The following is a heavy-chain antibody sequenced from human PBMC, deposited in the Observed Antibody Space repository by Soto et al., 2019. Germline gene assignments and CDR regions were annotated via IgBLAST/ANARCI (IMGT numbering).Heavy chain of an antibody. V-gene: IGHV3-48*01. CDR1: GFRFSDYS. J-gene: IGHJ6*03. CDR2: ISSSSFTI. CDR3: ARDLHDGANYYYYYMDV. Sequence: GGSLRLSCAASGFRFSDYSMNWVRQAPGRGLEWVSYISSSSFTIHYADSVEGRFTISRDNAKNSLYLQMNSLRAEDTAVYYCARDLHDGANYYYYYMDVWGKGTTVTVSS. D-gene: IGHD4-17*01.